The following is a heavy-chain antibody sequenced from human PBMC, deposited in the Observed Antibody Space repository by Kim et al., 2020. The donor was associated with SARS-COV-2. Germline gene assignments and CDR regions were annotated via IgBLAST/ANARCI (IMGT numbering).Heavy chain of an antibody. J-gene: IGHJ5*02. Sequence: NYAQKPQGRVTMTTDTSTSTAYMELRSLRSDDTAVYYCARDSSSWYWFDPWGQGTLVTVSS. D-gene: IGHD6-13*01. CDR3: ARDSSSWYWFDP. V-gene: IGHV1-18*01.